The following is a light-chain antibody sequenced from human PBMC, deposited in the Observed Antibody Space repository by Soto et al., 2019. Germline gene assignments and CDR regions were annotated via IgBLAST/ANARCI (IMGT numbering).Light chain of an antibody. V-gene: IGKV3-20*01. CDR2: GAS. CDR1: QSVSSSY. CDR3: QQYGSSPPAWT. J-gene: IGKJ1*01. Sequence: EIVLTQSPGTLSLSPGERATLSCRASQSVSSSYLAWYQQKPGQAPRLLIYGASSRATGIPDRFSGSGSGTDFTLTISRLEPEAFAVYYCQQYGSSPPAWTFGQGTKVDIK.